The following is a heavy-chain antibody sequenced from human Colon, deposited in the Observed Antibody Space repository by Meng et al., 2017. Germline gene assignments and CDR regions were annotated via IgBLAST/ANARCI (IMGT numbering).Heavy chain of an antibody. CDR3: AREPDYRAWLDP. CDR1: GYTFIGYA. CDR2: ISYDGSKT. V-gene: IGHV3-30*01. J-gene: IGHJ5*02. Sequence: LVQSGAEGKKPGASVKISCKASGYTFIGYAMHWVRQAPGKGLEWVAFISYDGSKTYYADSVKGRFTISRDNSKNTLYLEMNSLRDEDTAVYYCAREPDYRAWLDPWGQGTLVTVSS. D-gene: IGHD4/OR15-4a*01.